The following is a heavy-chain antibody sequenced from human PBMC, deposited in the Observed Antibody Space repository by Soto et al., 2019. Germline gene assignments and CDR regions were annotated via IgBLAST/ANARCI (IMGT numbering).Heavy chain of an antibody. V-gene: IGHV5-51*01. D-gene: IGHD5-18*01. CDR3: ETVGHSYDSYDY. CDR2: IYRGDSDI. Sequence: GESLKISCKGSGYSFTSYWIAWVRQMPGKGLEWMGIIYRGDSDIRYSPSFQGQVTMSTNKSISTAYLQWDSLKASDTAMYYCETVGHSYDSYDYWGQGPLVTVAS. J-gene: IGHJ4*02. CDR1: GYSFTSYW.